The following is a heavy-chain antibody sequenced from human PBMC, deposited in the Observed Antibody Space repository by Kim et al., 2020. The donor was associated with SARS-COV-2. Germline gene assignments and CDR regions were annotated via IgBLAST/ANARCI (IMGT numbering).Heavy chain of an antibody. J-gene: IGHJ6*02. V-gene: IGHV3-23*01. D-gene: IGHD3-10*01. CDR3: AKEYYYGSGRFRGGMDV. Sequence: VKGRFTISRDNSKNTLYLQMNSLRAEDTAVYYCAKEYYYGSGRFRGGMDVWGQGTTVTVSS.